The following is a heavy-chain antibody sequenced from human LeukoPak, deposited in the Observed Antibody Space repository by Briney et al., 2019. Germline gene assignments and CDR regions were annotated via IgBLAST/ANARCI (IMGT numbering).Heavy chain of an antibody. CDR2: IIPIFGTA. J-gene: IGHJ4*02. CDR1: GGTFSSYA. CDR3: ARDLKSYRLLGYFDY. V-gene: IGHV1-69*13. D-gene: IGHD1-26*01. Sequence: SVKVSCRASGGTFSSYAISWVRQAPGQGLEWMGGIIPIFGTANYAQKFQGRVTITADESTSTAYMELSSLRSEDTAVYYCARDLKSYRLLGYFDYWGQGTLVTVSS.